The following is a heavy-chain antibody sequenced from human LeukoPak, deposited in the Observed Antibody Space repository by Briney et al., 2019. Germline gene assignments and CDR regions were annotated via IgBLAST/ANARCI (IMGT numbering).Heavy chain of an antibody. V-gene: IGHV1-2*02. J-gene: IGHJ3*02. CDR1: GYTFTSYD. Sequence: ASVKVSCKASGYTFTSYDINWVRQAPGQGLEWMGWINPNSGGTNYAQNFQGRVTMTRDTSISTAYMELSRLRSDDTAVYFCAREGSNSTRLPIWGQGTLVTVSS. D-gene: IGHD2-2*01. CDR2: INPNSGGT. CDR3: AREGSNSTRLPI.